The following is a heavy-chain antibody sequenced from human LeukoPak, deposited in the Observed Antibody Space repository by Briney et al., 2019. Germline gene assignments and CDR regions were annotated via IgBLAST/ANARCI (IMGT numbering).Heavy chain of an antibody. D-gene: IGHD2/OR15-2a*01. CDR3: ASEDAGYRTTYNY. CDR1: GGSISSGDFY. CDR2: IYTSGST. J-gene: IGHJ4*02. Sequence: SETLSLTCTVSGGSISSGDFYRSWIRQPPGKGLEWIGYIYTSGSTNYNPSLKSRVTISVDTSKNQFSLKLSPVTAADTAVYYCASEDAGYRTTYNYWGQGTLVTVSS. V-gene: IGHV4-61*08.